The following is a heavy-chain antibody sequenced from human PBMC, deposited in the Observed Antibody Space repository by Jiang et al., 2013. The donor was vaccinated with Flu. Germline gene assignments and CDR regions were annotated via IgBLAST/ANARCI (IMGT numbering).Heavy chain of an antibody. Sequence: SVRVSCKASGGSFSSYTINWVRQAPGQGLEWMGKIIPLFGIAKYAQKFQGRVTITAEKSSSTAYMEVHSLRSEDTAIYYCAREPTAVATYFDYWGQGTLVTVSS. J-gene: IGHJ4*02. D-gene: IGHD5-18*01. V-gene: IGHV1-69*04. CDR3: AREPTAVATYFDY. CDR1: GGSFSSYT. CDR2: IIPLFGIA.